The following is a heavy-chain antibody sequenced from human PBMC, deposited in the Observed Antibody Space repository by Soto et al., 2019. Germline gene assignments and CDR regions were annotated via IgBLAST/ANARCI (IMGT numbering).Heavy chain of an antibody. Sequence: QVQLPESGPGLVKPSETLSLTCTVSGGSVSSGSYYWSWIRQHPGKRLEWIVDIYYSGSTNYNLSLESRVTISVDTSKNQFSLELSSVTAADTAVYYCARGSTDTARVYYFDYWGQGTLVTVSS. V-gene: IGHV4-61*01. CDR2: IYYSGST. CDR1: GGSVSSGSYY. D-gene: IGHD5-18*01. CDR3: ARGSTDTARVYYFDY. J-gene: IGHJ4*02.